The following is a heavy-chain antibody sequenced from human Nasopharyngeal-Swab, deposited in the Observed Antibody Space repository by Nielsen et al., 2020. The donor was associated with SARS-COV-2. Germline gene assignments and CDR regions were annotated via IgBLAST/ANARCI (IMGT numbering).Heavy chain of an antibody. D-gene: IGHD3-3*01. V-gene: IGHV3-21*01. Sequence: GGSLRLSCAASGFTFNNYNFNWVRQAPGKGLEGVSSISSSSSCIYYADSVKGRFTISRDNAKNSLYLQMNSLRAEDTAVYYCARDGLDYDFWSAYFMDVWGQGTTVTVSS. CDR2: ISSSSSCI. J-gene: IGHJ6*02. CDR3: ARDGLDYDFWSAYFMDV. CDR1: GFTFNNYN.